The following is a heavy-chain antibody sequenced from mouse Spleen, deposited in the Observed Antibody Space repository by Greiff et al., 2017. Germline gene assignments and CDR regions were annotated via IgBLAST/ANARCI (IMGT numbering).Heavy chain of an antibody. CDR2: ISSGGGNN. CDR3: ARPPYDYDGAWFAY. Sequence: DVQLVESGGGLVKPGGSLKLSCAASGFTFSSYTMSWVRQTPAKRLEWVATISSGGGNNYYPDSVKGRFTISRDNARNTLYLQMSSLRSEDTAMYYCARPPYDYDGAWFAYWGQGTLGTVSA. CDR1: GFTFSSYT. V-gene: IGHV5-9*04. J-gene: IGHJ3*01. D-gene: IGHD2-4*01.